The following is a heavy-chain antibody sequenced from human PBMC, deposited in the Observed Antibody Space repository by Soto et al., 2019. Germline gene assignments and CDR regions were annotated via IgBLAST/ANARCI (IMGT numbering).Heavy chain of an antibody. CDR1: GASIRSYY. J-gene: IGHJ6*02. D-gene: IGHD6-19*01. CDR2: VYTSDYT. CDR3: ASTAGTPADLFHYSGMDV. Sequence: PSETLSLTSSVSGASIRSYYWHWIRQPPGKGVEWIGYVYTSDYTRYSSSLKSRVTISVDTSKSQFYLRLISVPAANTAVYYCASTAGTPADLFHYSGMDVWGQGTTVTVSS. V-gene: IGHV4-4*08.